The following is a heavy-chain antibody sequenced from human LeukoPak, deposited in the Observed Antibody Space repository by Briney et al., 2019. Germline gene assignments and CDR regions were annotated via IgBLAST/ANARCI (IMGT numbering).Heavy chain of an antibody. V-gene: IGHV3-38-3*01. D-gene: IGHD6-19*01. CDR1: GFTFSSNE. J-gene: IGHJ4*02. CDR2: ISGGST. CDR3: KKGIAVAGKGDY. Sequence: PGGSLRLSCAASGFTFSSNEMSWVRQAPGKGLEWVSSISGGSTYYADSRKGRFTITRDNSKNTLHLQMNSLRAEDTAVYYCKKGIAVAGKGDYWGQGTLVTVSS.